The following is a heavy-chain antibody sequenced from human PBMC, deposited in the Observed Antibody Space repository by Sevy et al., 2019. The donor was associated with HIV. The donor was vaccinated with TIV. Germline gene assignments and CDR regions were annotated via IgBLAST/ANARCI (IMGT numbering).Heavy chain of an antibody. D-gene: IGHD1-26*01. J-gene: IGHJ4*02. V-gene: IGHV3-15*01. CDR1: GFTFSNAW. CDR2: IKSKTDGGTR. Sequence: PGGSLRLSCVASGFTFSNAWMSWVRQTPGKGLEWVGRIKSKTDGGTRDFAAPVKGRFAIARDDSKNTLSLQMDSLKTEDTAVYYCTAGVGTSDFDYWGQGILVTVSS. CDR3: TAGVGTSDFDY.